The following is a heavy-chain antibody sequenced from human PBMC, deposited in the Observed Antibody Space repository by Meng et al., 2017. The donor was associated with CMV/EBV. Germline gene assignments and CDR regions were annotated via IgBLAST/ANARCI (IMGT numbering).Heavy chain of an antibody. V-gene: IGHV3-30*02. CDR1: GFTFSSYG. D-gene: IGHD2-2*01. CDR3: AKDPRYCSSTSCEPSDY. Sequence: LSLTCAASGFTFSSYGMHWVRQAPGKGLEWVAFIRYDGSNKYYADSVKGRFTISRDNSKNTLYLQMNSLRAEDTAVYHCAKDPRYCSSTSCEPSDYWGQGTLVTVSS. J-gene: IGHJ4*02. CDR2: IRYDGSNK.